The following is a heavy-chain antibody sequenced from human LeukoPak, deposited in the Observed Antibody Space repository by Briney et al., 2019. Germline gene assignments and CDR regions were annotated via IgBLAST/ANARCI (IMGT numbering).Heavy chain of an antibody. D-gene: IGHD5-18*01. CDR1: GYTFTNYW. CDR3: ARRGYNYYFVS. V-gene: IGHV5-51*01. Sequence: GESLKISCQTSGYTFTNYWIGWVRQMPGKGLEWMGIIYPGDSDTRYSPSFQGQVTISADKSINTAYLQWSSLEASDTAMYYCARRGYNYYFVSWGQGTLVTVSS. CDR2: IYPGDSDT. J-gene: IGHJ4*02.